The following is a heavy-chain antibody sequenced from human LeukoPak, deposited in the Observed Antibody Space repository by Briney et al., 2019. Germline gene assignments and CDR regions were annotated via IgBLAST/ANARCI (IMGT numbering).Heavy chain of an antibody. CDR2: IYTSGST. CDR1: GGSISSYY. Sequence: PSETLSLTCTVSGGSISSYYWSWIPQPAGKGLEWIGRIYTSGSTNYNPSLKSRVTMSVDTSKNQFSLKLSSVTAADTAVYYCARDWILAAGGTYWFDPWGQGTLVTVSS. CDR3: ARDWILAAGGTYWFDP. D-gene: IGHD6-13*01. J-gene: IGHJ5*02. V-gene: IGHV4-4*07.